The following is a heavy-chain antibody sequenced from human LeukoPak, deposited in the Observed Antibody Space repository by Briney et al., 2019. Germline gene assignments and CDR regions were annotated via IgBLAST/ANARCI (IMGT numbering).Heavy chain of an antibody. Sequence: SVKVSCKASGGTFSSYAISWVRQVPGQGPEWMGGIIPISGTANYAQKFQGRVTITADESTSTAYMELSSLRSEDTAVYYCARLYYYGSGSYYKGGRFDPWGQGTLVTVSS. CDR2: IIPISGTA. CDR1: GGTFSSYA. J-gene: IGHJ5*02. D-gene: IGHD3-10*01. CDR3: ARLYYYGSGSYYKGGRFDP. V-gene: IGHV1-69*13.